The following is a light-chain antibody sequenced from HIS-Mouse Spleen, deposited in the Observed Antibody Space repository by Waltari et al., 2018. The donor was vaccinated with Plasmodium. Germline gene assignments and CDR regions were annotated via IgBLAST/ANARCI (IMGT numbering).Light chain of an antibody. CDR1: QGISSW. CDR2: AAS. J-gene: IGKJ4*02. CDR3: QQANSFPLT. Sequence: EIQMTQSPSSVSASVGDRVTITCRASQGISSWLDWYQQKPGKAPKLLIYAASSLQSGVPSRFSGSGSGTDFTLTISSLQPEDFATYYCQQANSFPLTFGGGTKVEIK. V-gene: IGKV1-12*01.